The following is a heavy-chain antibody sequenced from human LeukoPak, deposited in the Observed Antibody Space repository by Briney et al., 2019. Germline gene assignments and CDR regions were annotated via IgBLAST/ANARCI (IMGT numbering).Heavy chain of an antibody. CDR1: GFTFSSYW. CDR3: AKKGYSNGWRDSYYFDC. J-gene: IGHJ4*02. D-gene: IGHD6-19*01. CDR2: IRSDGSNK. V-gene: IGHV3-30*02. Sequence: GGSLRLSCAASGFTFSSYWMSWVRQAPGKGLEWVAFIRSDGSNKYYADSVKGRFTISRDNSKLYLQMYSLRAEDTAVYYCAKKGYSNGWRDSYYFDCWGQGTLVTVSS.